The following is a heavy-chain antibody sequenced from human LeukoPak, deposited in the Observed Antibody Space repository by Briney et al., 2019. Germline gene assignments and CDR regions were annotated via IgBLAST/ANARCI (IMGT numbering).Heavy chain of an antibody. CDR1: GITFSSYG. J-gene: IGHJ3*02. CDR3: ATSKGPTDDDAFDI. Sequence: GGTLRLSCAASGITFSSYGMSWVRQAPGKGLEWVSSISSTGGTTYYADSVKGRFTISRDNAKNSLYLQMNSLRAEDTALYYCATSKGPTDDDAFDIWGQGTMVTVSS. D-gene: IGHD2-2*01. V-gene: IGHV3-23*01. CDR2: ISSTGGTT.